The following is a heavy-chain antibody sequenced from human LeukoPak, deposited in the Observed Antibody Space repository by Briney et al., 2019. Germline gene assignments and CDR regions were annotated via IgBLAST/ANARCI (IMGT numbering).Heavy chain of an antibody. J-gene: IGHJ3*02. D-gene: IGHD5-12*01. Sequence: GGSLRLSCAASGFTFSNAWMSWVRQAPGKGLEWVGRIKSNTDDGTTDFAAPVKGRFTISRDDSKNTLYLQMNSLRTDDTAVYYCTTPGGGGYERQWLNAFDMWGQGTMVTVSP. CDR2: IKSNTDDGTT. CDR1: GFTFSNAW. V-gene: IGHV3-15*01. CDR3: TTPGGGGYERQWLNAFDM.